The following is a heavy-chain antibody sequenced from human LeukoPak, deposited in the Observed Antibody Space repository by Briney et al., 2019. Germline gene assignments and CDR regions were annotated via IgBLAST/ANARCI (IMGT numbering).Heavy chain of an antibody. CDR1: GFTFSSYW. V-gene: IGHV3-74*01. D-gene: IGHD3-22*01. CDR2: INSDGRST. CDR3: VRDWRLWLLDY. Sequence: PGGSLRLSCAGSGFTFSSYWMHWVRQAPGKGLVWVSRINSDGRSTSYADSVKGRFTISRDNAKNTLYLQMNSLRAEDTAVYYCVRDWRLWLLDYWGQGTLVTVSS. J-gene: IGHJ4*02.